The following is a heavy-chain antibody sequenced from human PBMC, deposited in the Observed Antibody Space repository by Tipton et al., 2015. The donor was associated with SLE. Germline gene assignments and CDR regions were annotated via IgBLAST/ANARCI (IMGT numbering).Heavy chain of an antibody. CDR1: GGSISSSNW. J-gene: IGHJ4*02. CDR3: ARLGKEDSSGWYPFDY. D-gene: IGHD6-19*01. Sequence: TLSPTCAVSGGSISSSNWWSWVRQPPGKGLEWIGEIYHSGSTNYNPSLKSRVTISVDTSKNQFSLKLSSVTAADTAVYYCARLGKEDSSGWYPFDYWGQGTLVTVSS. V-gene: IGHV4-4*02. CDR2: IYHSGST.